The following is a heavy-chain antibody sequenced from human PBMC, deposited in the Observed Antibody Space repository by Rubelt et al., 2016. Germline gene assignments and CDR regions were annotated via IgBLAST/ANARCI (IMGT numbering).Heavy chain of an antibody. CDR1: GYTFTTSA. D-gene: IGHD3-10*01. Sequence: QVHLVQSGAEVKKPGASVKVSCKASGYTFTTSAIHWLRQAPGPRLEYMGWINPGNGNTAYSQNFQGRVTFTRDTSASTVYVDLSSLRSEDTAVYYGARTSGRVFDTWGQGTLVAVSS. CDR2: INPGNGNT. J-gene: IGHJ3*02. CDR3: ARTSGRVFDT. V-gene: IGHV1-3*01.